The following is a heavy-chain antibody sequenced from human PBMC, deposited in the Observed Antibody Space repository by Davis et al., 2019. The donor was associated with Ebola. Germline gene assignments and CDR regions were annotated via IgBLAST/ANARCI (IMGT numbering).Heavy chain of an antibody. D-gene: IGHD3/OR15-3a*01. CDR3: AKRQFWTPYYLDY. CDR1: GFTFSSYG. J-gene: IGHJ4*02. V-gene: IGHV3-23*01. Sequence: GESLKISCAASGFTFSSYGMSRVRQAPGKGLEWVPAMSGSADNTYYADSVKGRFTISRDNSKNTLYLQMNSLRAEDTAVYYCAKRQFWTPYYLDYWGQGTLVTVSS. CDR2: MSGSADNT.